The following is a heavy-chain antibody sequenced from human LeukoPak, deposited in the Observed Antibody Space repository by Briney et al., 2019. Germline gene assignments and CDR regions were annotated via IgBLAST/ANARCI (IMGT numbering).Heavy chain of an antibody. J-gene: IGHJ4*02. V-gene: IGHV4-31*03. CDR2: IYYSGSA. Sequence: SGTLSLTCTVSGGSISSGGYYWSWIRQHPGKGLEWIGYIYYSGSAYYNPSLKSRVTISVDTSKNQFSLKLSSVTAADTAVYYCARVAVAGTSEAYWGQGTLVTVSS. CDR1: GGSISSGGYY. D-gene: IGHD6-19*01. CDR3: ARVAVAGTSEAY.